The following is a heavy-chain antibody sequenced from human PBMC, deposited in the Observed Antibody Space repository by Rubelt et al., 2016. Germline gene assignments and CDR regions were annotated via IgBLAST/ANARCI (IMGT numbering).Heavy chain of an antibody. Sequence: QVQLVQSGAEVKKPGSSVKVSRKASGGTFSSYAISWVRQAPGQGLEWVGGLIPIFGTANYAQKFQGRGTISADEATSTAYMELSSLRSEDMAVYYCATGGDFGVVIPNWFDPWGQGTLVTVSS. V-gene: IGHV1-69*01. CDR2: LIPIFGTA. D-gene: IGHD3-3*01. J-gene: IGHJ5*02. CDR1: GGTFSSYA. CDR3: ATGGDFGVVIPNWFDP.